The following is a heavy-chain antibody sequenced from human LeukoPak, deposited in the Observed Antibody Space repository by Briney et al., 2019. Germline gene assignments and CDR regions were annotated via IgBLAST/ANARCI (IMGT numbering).Heavy chain of an antibody. V-gene: IGHV1-8*03. Sequence: GASVKVSCKASGYTFTSYDINWVRQATGQGLEWMGWMNPNSGNTGYAQKFQGRVTITRNTSISTAYMELSSLRSEDTAVYYCARGVGSILARNWFDPWGRGTLVTVSS. CDR1: GYTFTSYD. D-gene: IGHD1-26*01. J-gene: IGHJ5*02. CDR2: MNPNSGNT. CDR3: ARGVGSILARNWFDP.